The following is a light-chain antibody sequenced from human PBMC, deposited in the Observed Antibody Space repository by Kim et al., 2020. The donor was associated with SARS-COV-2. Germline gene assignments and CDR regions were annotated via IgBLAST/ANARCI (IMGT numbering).Light chain of an antibody. V-gene: IGKV1-39*01. CDR1: QSISSY. CDR2: AAS. J-gene: IGKJ3*01. CDR3: QQSYSTPRGVT. Sequence: DIQMTQSPSSLSASVGDRVTITCRASQSISSYLNWYQQNPGKAPKLLIYAASSLQSGVPSRFSGSGSGTDFTLTISSLQPEDFATYYCQQSYSTPRGVTFGPGTKVDIK.